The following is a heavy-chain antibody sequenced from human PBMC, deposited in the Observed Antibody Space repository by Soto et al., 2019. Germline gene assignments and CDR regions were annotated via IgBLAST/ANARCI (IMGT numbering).Heavy chain of an antibody. V-gene: IGHV3-7*04. J-gene: IGHJ4*02. D-gene: IGHD1-1*01. CDR2: IKQDGSAK. Sequence: EVQLVESGGGLVQPGGSLRPSCAGSGFTFSNYWMNWVRQTPGKGLEWVANIKQDGSAKNYVESVKGRFTISRDNAKNLVYLQTNSLRAEDTAVYYCAGGTGWVHDYWGQGTLVTVSS. CDR1: GFTFSNYW. CDR3: AGGTGWVHDY.